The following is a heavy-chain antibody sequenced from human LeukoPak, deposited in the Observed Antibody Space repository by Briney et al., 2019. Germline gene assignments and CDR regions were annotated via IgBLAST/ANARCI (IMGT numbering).Heavy chain of an antibody. V-gene: IGHV3-7*01. D-gene: IGHD1-26*01. J-gene: IGHJ4*02. CDR2: IKQDGSEK. CDR1: GFTFSSYW. CDR3: AKDRQWELRDYFDY. Sequence: GGSLRLSCAASGFTFSSYWMSWVRQAPGKGLEWVANIKQDGSEKYYVDSVKGRFTISRDNAKNSLYLQMNSLRAEDTAVYYCAKDRQWELRDYFDYWGQGTLVTVSS.